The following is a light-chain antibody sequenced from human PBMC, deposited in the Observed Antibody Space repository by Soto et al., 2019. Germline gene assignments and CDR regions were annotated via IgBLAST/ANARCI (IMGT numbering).Light chain of an antibody. J-gene: IGKJ1*01. Sequence: DIVMTQSPDSLAVSLGERATINCKSSQSVLYSSNNKNYLAWYQQKPGQPPKLLIYWASTRESGVPDRFSGSGSGTDFTLIISSLQAEDVAVYYCQQYYNIPWTFGQGTKVETK. CDR2: WAS. CDR1: QSVLYSSNNKNY. V-gene: IGKV4-1*01. CDR3: QQYYNIPWT.